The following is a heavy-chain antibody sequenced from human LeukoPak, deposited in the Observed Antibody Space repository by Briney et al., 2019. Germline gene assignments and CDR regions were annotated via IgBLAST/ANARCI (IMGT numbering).Heavy chain of an antibody. Sequence: SETLSLTCAVYGGSFSGYYWSWIRQPPGKGLEWIGEINHSGSTNYNPSLKSRVTISVDTSKNQFSLKLSSVTAADTAVYYCARRPPLHIAVAGRPFDYWGQGTLVTVSS. V-gene: IGHV4-34*01. CDR3: ARRPPLHIAVAGRPFDY. D-gene: IGHD6-19*01. CDR1: GGSFSGYY. J-gene: IGHJ4*02. CDR2: INHSGST.